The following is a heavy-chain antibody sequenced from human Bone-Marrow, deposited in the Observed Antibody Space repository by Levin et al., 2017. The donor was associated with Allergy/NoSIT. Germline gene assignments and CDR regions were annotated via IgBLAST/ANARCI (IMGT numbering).Heavy chain of an antibody. J-gene: IGHJ3*02. V-gene: IGHV3-11*01. CDR2: ISSSGSTI. D-gene: IGHD3-16*02. CDR1: GFTFSDYY. CDR3: ARDIRPYDYVWGSYRYNDAFDI. Sequence: GESLKISCAASGFTFSDYYMSWIRQAPGKGLEWVSYISSSGSTIYYADSVKGRFTISRDNAKNSLYLQMNSLRAEDTAVYYCARDIRPYDYVWGSYRYNDAFDIWGQGTMVTVSS.